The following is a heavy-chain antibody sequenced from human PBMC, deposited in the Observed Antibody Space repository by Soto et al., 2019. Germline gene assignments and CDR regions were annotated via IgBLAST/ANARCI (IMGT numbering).Heavy chain of an antibody. J-gene: IGHJ6*02. V-gene: IGHV4-59*01. CDR3: ARAGQQLVGGYYYGMDV. CDR1: GGSISSYY. D-gene: IGHD6-13*01. CDR2: IYYSGST. Sequence: KPSETLSLTCTVSGGSISSYYWSWIRQPPGKGLEWIGYIYYSGSTNYNPSLKSRVTISVDTSKNQFSLKLSSVTAADTAVYYCARAGQQLVGGYYYGMDVWGQGTTVTSP.